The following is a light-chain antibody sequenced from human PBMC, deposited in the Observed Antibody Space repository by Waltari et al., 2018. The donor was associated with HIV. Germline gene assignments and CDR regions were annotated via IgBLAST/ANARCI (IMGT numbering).Light chain of an antibody. CDR1: ALPKQF. CDR2: KDS. V-gene: IGLV3-25*03. Sequence: SYELTQPPSVSVSPGQTATITCSGDALPKQFAYWYQQKPGQAPLLVLYKDSGRPSGIPDRFSGSNSGSTVTLIISGVQAEDEADYYCESADSTGNYWAFGGGTKLTVL. CDR3: ESADSTGNYWA. J-gene: IGLJ2*01.